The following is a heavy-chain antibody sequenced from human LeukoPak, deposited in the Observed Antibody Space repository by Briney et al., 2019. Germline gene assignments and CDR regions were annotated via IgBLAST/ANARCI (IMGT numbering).Heavy chain of an antibody. J-gene: IGHJ6*02. V-gene: IGHV3-23*01. CDR1: GFTFSSYA. Sequence: GGSLRLSCAASGFTFSSYAMSWVRQAPGKGLEWVSAISGSGGSTYYADSVKGRFTISRDNSKNTLYLQMNSLRAEDTAVYYCAKDSLYYDILTARDYYHYYGMDVWGQGTTVTVSS. CDR2: ISGSGGST. CDR3: AKDSLYYDILTARDYYHYYGMDV. D-gene: IGHD3-9*01.